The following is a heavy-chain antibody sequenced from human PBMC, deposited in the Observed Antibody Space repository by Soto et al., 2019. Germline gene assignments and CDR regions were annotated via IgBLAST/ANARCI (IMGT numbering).Heavy chain of an antibody. V-gene: IGHV3-11*06. CDR3: ARSSGWRQVFTCDYGLDV. CDR1: GFSVGDNY. CDR2: SSSSGGYT. J-gene: IGHJ6*01. D-gene: IGHD3-16*01. Sequence: QVQLVESGGGLVEPGGSLRLSCAASGFSVGDNYMTWIRQAPGKGLEWLSYSSSSGGYTNYADSVKGRFTISRDNAKNSLYLQMDSLRAEDTAVYFCARSSGWRQVFTCDYGLDVW.